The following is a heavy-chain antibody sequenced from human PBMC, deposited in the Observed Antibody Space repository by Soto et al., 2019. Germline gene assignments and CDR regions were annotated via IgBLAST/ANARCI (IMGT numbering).Heavy chain of an antibody. J-gene: IGHJ4*02. CDR1: GFTFSSYG. V-gene: IGHV3-30*18. D-gene: IGHD3-10*01. CDR3: AKGVGEENDY. CDR2: ISYDGSNK. Sequence: QVQLVESGGGVVQPGRSLRLSCAASGFTFSSYGMHWVRQAPGKGQEWVAVISYDGSNKYYADSVKGRFTISRDNSKNPLYLQMNSLRAEDTAVYYCAKGVGEENDYWGQGTLVTGSS.